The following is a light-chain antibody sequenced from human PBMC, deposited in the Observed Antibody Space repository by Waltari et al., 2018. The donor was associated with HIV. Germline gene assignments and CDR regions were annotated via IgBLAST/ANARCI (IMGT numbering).Light chain of an antibody. V-gene: IGKV1-39*01. CDR1: QNINTN. CDR3: QQSYSTLALT. J-gene: IGKJ4*01. Sequence: DIQMTQSPSSLSASVGDRVTITCRASQNINTNLNWYQQKPEKAPKLLIYDASTLQTGVPSRFSGSGSGTDFTLTIRSLQPEDFATYYCQQSYSTLALTFGGGTRVDMK. CDR2: DAS.